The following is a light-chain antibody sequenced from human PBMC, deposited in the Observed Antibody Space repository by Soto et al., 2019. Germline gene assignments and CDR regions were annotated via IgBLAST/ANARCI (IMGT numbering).Light chain of an antibody. Sequence: QRVLAQPPSVSEAHVQRVTISCTGSSSNIGAGYDVHWYQQLPGTAPKLLIYDNNSRPSGVPDRFSGSKSGTSASLAITGLQAEDEADYYCQSYDSSLSGYVFGTGTKVTVL. V-gene: IGLV1-40*01. CDR3: QSYDSSLSGYV. CDR1: SSNIGAGYD. CDR2: DNN. J-gene: IGLJ1*01.